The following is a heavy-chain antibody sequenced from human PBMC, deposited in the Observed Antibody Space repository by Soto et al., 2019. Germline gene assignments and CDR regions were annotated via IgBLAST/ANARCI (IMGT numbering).Heavy chain of an antibody. D-gene: IGHD4-4*01. CDR1: GDTFGRFT. V-gene: IGHV1-69*01. CDR3: ARDPSTLNKLIGVWFDP. Sequence: QIRLVQSGAEVQKPGSSVRVSCKASGDTFGRFTINWVRQAPRQGLEWMGGIKPISDITNYAQRFQGRVTFTADASTSTVYLELSSLRSEDTAMYYCARDPSTLNKLIGVWFDPWGQGTLVTVSS. J-gene: IGHJ5*02. CDR2: IKPISDIT.